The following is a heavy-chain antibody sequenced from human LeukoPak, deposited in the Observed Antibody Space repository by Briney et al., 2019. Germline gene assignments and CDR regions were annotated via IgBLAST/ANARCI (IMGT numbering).Heavy chain of an antibody. CDR2: ISYSGTT. Sequence: PSQTLSLTCAVSGGSISSGGYSWSWIRQPPGKGLEWIGYISYSGTTYYNPSLKGRLTISVHTSKNQFSLKLSSVTAADTAVYYCARDDYGGDFHYWGQGTLVTVSS. V-gene: IGHV4-30-4*07. J-gene: IGHJ4*02. CDR3: ARDDYGGDFHY. CDR1: GGSISSGGYS. D-gene: IGHD4/OR15-4a*01.